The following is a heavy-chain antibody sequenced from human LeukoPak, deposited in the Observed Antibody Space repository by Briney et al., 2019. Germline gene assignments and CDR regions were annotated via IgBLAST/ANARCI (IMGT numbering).Heavy chain of an antibody. V-gene: IGHV1-2*02. D-gene: IGHD5-24*01. CDR1: GYTFTGYY. CDR3: ARGLLDGYNYYYFDY. CDR2: INPNSGGT. J-gene: IGHJ4*02. Sequence: ASVKVSCKASGYTFTGYYMHWVRQAPGQGLEWMGWINPNSGGTNYAQKFQGRVTMTRDTSISTAYMELSRLRSDDTAVYYCARGLLDGYNYYYFDYWGQGTLVTVSS.